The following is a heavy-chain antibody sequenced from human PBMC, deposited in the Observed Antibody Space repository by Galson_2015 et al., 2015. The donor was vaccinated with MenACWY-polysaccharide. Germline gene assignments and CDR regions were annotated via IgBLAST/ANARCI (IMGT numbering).Heavy chain of an antibody. CDR3: AREQDSRSLDY. D-gene: IGHD4-11*01. CDR1: GYTFIGYY. CDR2: INPNNGGT. Sequence: PVKVSCKASGYTFIGYYMHLVRQAPGQGLEWMGWINPNNGGTDFARKFRGRITMTRDTSISTAYMELNRLTSDDTAVYYCAREQDSRSLDYWGQGTLVTVSS. V-gene: IGHV1-2*02. J-gene: IGHJ4*02.